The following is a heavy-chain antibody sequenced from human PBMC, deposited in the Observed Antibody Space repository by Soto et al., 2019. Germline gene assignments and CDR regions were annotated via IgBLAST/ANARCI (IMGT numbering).Heavy chain of an antibody. CDR3: ARELRGDGYEPGLFDY. CDR1: GGTFSSYA. Sequence: QVQLVQSGAEVKKPGSSVKVSCKASGGTFSSYAISWVRQAPGQGLEWMGGIIPIFGTANYAQKFQGRVTMTADESPSTAYMELSSLRSEDTAVYYCARELRGDGYEPGLFDYWGQGTLVTVSS. D-gene: IGHD5-12*01. J-gene: IGHJ4*02. V-gene: IGHV1-69*01. CDR2: IIPIFGTA.